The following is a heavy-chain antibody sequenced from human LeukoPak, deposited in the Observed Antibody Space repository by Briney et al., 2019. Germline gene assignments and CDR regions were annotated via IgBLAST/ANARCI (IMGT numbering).Heavy chain of an antibody. CDR3: ASLGYCSSTSCYRPYYYYGMDV. CDR2: ISGSGGST. D-gene: IGHD2-2*02. J-gene: IGHJ6*02. Sequence: PGGSLRLSCAASGFTFSDYAMSWVRQAPGKGLEWVSTISGSGGSTYYADSVKGRFTISRDNSKNTLYLQMNSLRAEDTAVYYCASLGYCSSTSCYRPYYYYGMDVWGQGTTVTVSS. CDR1: GFTFSDYA. V-gene: IGHV3-23*01.